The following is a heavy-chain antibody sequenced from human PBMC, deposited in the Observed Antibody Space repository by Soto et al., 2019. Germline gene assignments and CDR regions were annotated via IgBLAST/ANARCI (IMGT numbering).Heavy chain of an antibody. CDR2: ISSSGFSI. CDR3: ARDRCTSTSCYYYYYYGLDV. Sequence: PGGSLRLSCAASGFNFSTYEMNWVRQAPGKGLEWVSYISSSGFSIYYADSVKGRFTISRDNAKNSLYLQMNSLRADDTAVYYCARDRCTSTSCYYYYYYGLDVWGQGTTVTVSS. D-gene: IGHD2-2*01. J-gene: IGHJ6*02. CDR1: GFNFSTYE. V-gene: IGHV3-48*03.